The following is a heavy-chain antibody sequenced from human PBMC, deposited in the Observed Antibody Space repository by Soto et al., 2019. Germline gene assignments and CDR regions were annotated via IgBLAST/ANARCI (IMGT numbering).Heavy chain of an antibody. Sequence: GESLKISCKGSGYSFSNWWIAWVRQMPGKGLEYMGIIYPSDSQTRYSPSFQGQVTISADKSISTAYLQWSSLKASDTAIYYCARHGFYGDYSSNYFDPWGQGTLVTVAS. D-gene: IGHD4-17*01. CDR1: GYSFSNWW. V-gene: IGHV5-51*01. CDR2: IYPSDSQT. CDR3: ARHGFYGDYSSNYFDP. J-gene: IGHJ5*02.